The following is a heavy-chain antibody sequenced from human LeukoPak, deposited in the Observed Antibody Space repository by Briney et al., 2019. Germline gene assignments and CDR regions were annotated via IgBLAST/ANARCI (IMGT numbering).Heavy chain of an antibody. CDR1: GYTFISYG. D-gene: IGHD3-22*01. CDR2: ISAYNGNT. Sequence: GASVKVSCKASGYTFISYGISWVRQAPRQGLEWVGWISAYNGNTNYAQQFQGRVTMTTDTSTSTAYMELRSLRSDDTAVYYCARGHRTAAYDSTGSDYWGQGTLVTVSS. J-gene: IGHJ4*02. V-gene: IGHV1-18*01. CDR3: ARGHRTAAYDSTGSDY.